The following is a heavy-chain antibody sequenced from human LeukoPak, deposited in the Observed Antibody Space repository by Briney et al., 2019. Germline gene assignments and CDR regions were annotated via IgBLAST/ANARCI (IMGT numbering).Heavy chain of an antibody. CDR3: ASDFNYYDSSGYSHAFDI. Sequence: GGSLRLSCAASGFTFSSYSMNWVRQAPGKGLEWVSSISSSSSYIYYADSVKGRFTISRDNAKNSLYLQMNSLRAEDTAVYYCASDFNYYDSSGYSHAFDIWGQGTMVTVSS. D-gene: IGHD3-22*01. CDR1: GFTFSSYS. J-gene: IGHJ3*02. V-gene: IGHV3-21*01. CDR2: ISSSSSYI.